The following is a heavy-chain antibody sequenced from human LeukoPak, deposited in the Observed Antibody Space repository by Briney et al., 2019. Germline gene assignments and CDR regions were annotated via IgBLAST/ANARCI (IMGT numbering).Heavy chain of an antibody. Sequence: HPGGSLRLSCAASGSTFSSYSMNWVRQAPGKGLEYISAISSNGGSTYYADSVKGRFTISRDNSKNTLYLQMSSLRAEDTAVYYCVKDRVATIRGLSDYWGQGTLVTVSS. CDR3: VKDRVATIRGLSDY. V-gene: IGHV3-64D*06. J-gene: IGHJ4*02. CDR2: ISSNGGST. CDR1: GSTFSSYS. D-gene: IGHD5-12*01.